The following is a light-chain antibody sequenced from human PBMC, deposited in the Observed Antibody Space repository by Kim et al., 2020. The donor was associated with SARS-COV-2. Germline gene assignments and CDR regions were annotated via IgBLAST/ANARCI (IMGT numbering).Light chain of an antibody. V-gene: IGKV3-15*01. CDR1: QYTGTN. CDR3: QQYNAWPLT. Sequence: VPPGQRAPPSHRASQYTGTNLALFPQKPGQAPRLVIFGASTRATGMTARFSCSGSGTNFTLTISSLQSEDFAVYYCQQYNAWPLTFGGGTKVDIK. J-gene: IGKJ4*01. CDR2: GAS.